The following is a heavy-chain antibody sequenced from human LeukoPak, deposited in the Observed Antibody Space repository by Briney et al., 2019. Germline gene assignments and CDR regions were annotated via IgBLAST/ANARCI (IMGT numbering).Heavy chain of an antibody. CDR3: AGRTATGSSSPDYYYYYMDV. Sequence: ASVKVSCKASGGTFSSYAISWVRQAPGQGLEWMGGIIPIFGTANYAQKFQGRVTITADKSTSTAYMELSSLRSEDTAVDYCAGRTATGSSSPDYYYYYMDVWGKGTTVTVSS. CDR1: GGTFSSYA. V-gene: IGHV1-69*06. D-gene: IGHD6-6*01. CDR2: IIPIFGTA. J-gene: IGHJ6*03.